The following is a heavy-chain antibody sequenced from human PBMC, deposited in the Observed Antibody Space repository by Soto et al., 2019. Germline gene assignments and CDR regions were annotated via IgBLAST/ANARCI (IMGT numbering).Heavy chain of an antibody. D-gene: IGHD3-10*01. CDR1: GGSFSGYY. Sequence: QVQLQQWGAGLLKPSETLSLTCAVYGGSFSGYYWSWIRQPPGKGLEWIGEINHSGSTNYNPSLKSRVTQSVDTSKHQFSLKRSSVTAADTAVYYCARAPMVRGVIYVDYWGQGTLVTVSS. V-gene: IGHV4-34*01. CDR2: INHSGST. CDR3: ARAPMVRGVIYVDY. J-gene: IGHJ4*02.